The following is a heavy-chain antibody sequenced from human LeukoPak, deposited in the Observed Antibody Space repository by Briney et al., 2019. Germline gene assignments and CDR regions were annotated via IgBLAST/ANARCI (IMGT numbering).Heavy chain of an antibody. CDR1: GFTFSSYA. J-gene: IGHJ4*02. Sequence: GGSLRLSCAASGFTFSSYAMHWVRQAPGKGLEYVSAISSNGGSTYYANSVKGRFTISRDNSKNTLYLQMGSLRAEDMAVHYCARDYYDSSGYSAPFDYWGQGTLVTVSS. CDR2: ISSNGGST. V-gene: IGHV3-64*01. D-gene: IGHD3-22*01. CDR3: ARDYYDSSGYSAPFDY.